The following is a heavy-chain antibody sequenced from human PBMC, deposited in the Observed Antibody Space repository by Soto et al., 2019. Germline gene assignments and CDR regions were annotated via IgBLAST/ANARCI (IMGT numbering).Heavy chain of an antibody. Sequence: SATLYLTCPVAGGSIGSSRYYWVWGRQPPGKGLEWIGGIYYSGSTYYNPSLKSRVTISVDTSKNQFSLKLSSVTAADTAVYYCARGQGSGWFDYYYYGMDVWGQGTTVT. CDR2: IYYSGST. CDR1: GGSIGSSRYY. V-gene: IGHV4-39*01. J-gene: IGHJ6*02. CDR3: ARGQGSGWFDYYYYGMDV. D-gene: IGHD6-19*01.